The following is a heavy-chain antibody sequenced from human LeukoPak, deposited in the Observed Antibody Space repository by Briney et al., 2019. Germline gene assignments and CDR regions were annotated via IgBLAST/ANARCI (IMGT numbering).Heavy chain of an antibody. Sequence: GGSLRLSCAASGFTFNNHWMHWVRHAPGKGLVWISRINTDGRTTDYADSVKGRFTISRDNAKNTLYLQMNRLRAEDTAVYYCERDVNSNQIDYWGQGSLVTVSS. CDR1: GFTFNNHW. J-gene: IGHJ4*02. CDR2: INTDGRTT. D-gene: IGHD1-20*01. V-gene: IGHV3-74*01. CDR3: ERDVNSNQIDY.